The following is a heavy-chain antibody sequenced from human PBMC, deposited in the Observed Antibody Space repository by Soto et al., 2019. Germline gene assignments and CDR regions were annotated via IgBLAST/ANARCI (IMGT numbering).Heavy chain of an antibody. Sequence: QVQLVQSGAEVKKPGASVKVSCKASGYTFTNYGISWVRQAPGQGLEWMGWISAYTGNTKYAQKFQGRVTMTTETSTTTAFMELRGLSSDDTAMYYCARGGGRTWDPDYWGQGTLVTVSS. V-gene: IGHV1-18*01. D-gene: IGHD3-16*01. CDR3: ARGGGRTWDPDY. CDR2: ISAYTGNT. CDR1: GYTFTNYG. J-gene: IGHJ4*02.